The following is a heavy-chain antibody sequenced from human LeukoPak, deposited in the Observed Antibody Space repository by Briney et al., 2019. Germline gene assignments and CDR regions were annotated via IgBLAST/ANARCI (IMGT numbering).Heavy chain of an antibody. J-gene: IGHJ5*02. CDR2: ISGSGDST. Sequence: GGSLRLSCAASGFTFSSYAMSWVRQAPGKGLEWVSTISGSGDSTYYADSVKGRFPISRDNSKNTLYLQMNSLRAEDTAVYYCARERGYCSGGSSCSRWFDPWGQGTLVTVSS. CDR3: ARERGYCSGGSSCSRWFDP. D-gene: IGHD2-15*01. V-gene: IGHV3-23*01. CDR1: GFTFSSYA.